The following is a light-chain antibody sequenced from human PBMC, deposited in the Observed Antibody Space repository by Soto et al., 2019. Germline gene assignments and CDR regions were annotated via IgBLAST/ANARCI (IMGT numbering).Light chain of an antibody. Sequence: QSALTQPASVSGSPGQSITISCTGTSSDVGSYNLVSWYQQHPGKAPKLMIYEGSKRPSGVSNRFSGSKSGNTASLTISGLQAKDEADYYCCSYAGSSLFVFGTGTQLTVL. J-gene: IGLJ1*01. CDR3: CSYAGSSLFV. V-gene: IGLV2-23*01. CDR2: EGS. CDR1: SSDVGSYNL.